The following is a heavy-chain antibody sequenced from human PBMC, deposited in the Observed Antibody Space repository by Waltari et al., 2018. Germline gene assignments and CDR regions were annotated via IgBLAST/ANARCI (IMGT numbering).Heavy chain of an antibody. V-gene: IGHV1-3*01. D-gene: IGHD6-13*01. CDR3: ARSAMVGSSWLVDF. Sequence: QVQLVQSGAEVKKPGASVKVSCKASGYTFISYAIHWVRQAPGQRLEWMGWINAGSGNTRYSQKFQDTVTITRDTSASTVYMELSSLTSEDTAVYYCARSAMVGSSWLVDFWGQGTLVTVSS. CDR1: GYTFISYA. J-gene: IGHJ4*02. CDR2: INAGSGNT.